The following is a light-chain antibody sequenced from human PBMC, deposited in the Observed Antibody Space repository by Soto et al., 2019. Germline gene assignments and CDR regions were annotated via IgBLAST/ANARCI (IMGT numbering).Light chain of an antibody. J-gene: IGKJ1*01. V-gene: IGKV3-15*01. CDR3: LQYHYWWT. Sequence: EIVLTQSAGTLSVSPGERATLSCRASQSVSNNYLAWYQQKPGQVPRLLIYGASNRATGVSARFSGSGSGTEFTLTISSLQSEDFAVYYCLQYHYWWTFGQGTKVDIK. CDR2: GAS. CDR1: QSVSNN.